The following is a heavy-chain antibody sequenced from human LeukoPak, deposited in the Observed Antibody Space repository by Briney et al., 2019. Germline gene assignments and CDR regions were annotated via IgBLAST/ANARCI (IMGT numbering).Heavy chain of an antibody. V-gene: IGHV3-11*01. CDR2: ISDSGTTI. Sequence: GGSLRLSCAASGFTFSDYYMAWIRQAPGKGLEWLSCISDSGTTIHDADSVKGRFTISRDNVKNSLYLQMNSLRAEDTAVYFCARDRLQLHAGFDYWGQGTVVTVSS. D-gene: IGHD5-24*01. CDR3: ARDRLQLHAGFDY. J-gene: IGHJ4*02. CDR1: GFTFSDYY.